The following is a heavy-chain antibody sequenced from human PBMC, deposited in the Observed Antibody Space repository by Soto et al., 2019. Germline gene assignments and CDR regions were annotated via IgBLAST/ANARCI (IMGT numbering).Heavy chain of an antibody. J-gene: IGHJ4*02. CDR3: ARGPRGYCSGGTCSFDY. CDR1: GGSFSGYY. Sequence: SETLSLTCAVYGGSFSGYYWSWIRQPPGKGLEWIGEINHSGSTNYNPSLKSRVTISVDTSKNQFSLKLSSVTAADTAVYYCARGPRGYCSGGTCSFDYWGQGTLVTVSS. D-gene: IGHD2-15*01. V-gene: IGHV4-34*01. CDR2: INHSGST.